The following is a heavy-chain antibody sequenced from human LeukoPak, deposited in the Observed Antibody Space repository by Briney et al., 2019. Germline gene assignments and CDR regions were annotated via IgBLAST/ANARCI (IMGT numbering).Heavy chain of an antibody. CDR2: ISWNSGSI. D-gene: IGHD2-2*01. J-gene: IGHJ4*02. V-gene: IGHV3-9*01. CDR3: AKWYCSSTSCYYDY. Sequence: GGSLRLSCAASGFTFDDYAMHWVRQAPGKGLEWVSGISWNSGSIGYADSVKGRFTISRDNAKNSLYLQMNSLRAEDTALYYCAKWYCSSTSCYYDYWGQGTLDTVSS. CDR1: GFTFDDYA.